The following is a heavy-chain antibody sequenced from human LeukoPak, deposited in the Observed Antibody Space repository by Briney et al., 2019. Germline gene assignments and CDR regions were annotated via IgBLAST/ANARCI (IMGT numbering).Heavy chain of an antibody. CDR3: AGGIAAAGTLGDDAFDI. V-gene: IGHV1-69*13. J-gene: IGHJ3*02. D-gene: IGHD6-13*01. CDR2: IIPIFGTA. CDR1: GGTFSSYA. Sequence: SVKVSCKASGGTFSSYAISWVRQAPGQGLEWMGGIIPIFGTANYAQKFQGRVTITADESTSTAYMELSSLRSEDTAVYYCAGGIAAAGTLGDDAFDIWGQGTMVTVSS.